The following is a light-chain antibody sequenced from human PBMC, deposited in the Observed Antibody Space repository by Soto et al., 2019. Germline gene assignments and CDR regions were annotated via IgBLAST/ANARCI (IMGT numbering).Light chain of an antibody. CDR1: QSIGNN. Sequence: EIVMTQSPATLSVSPGERATLSCRASQSIGNNLAWYQQKPGQAPRLLIYAASTRATGIPASFSGSGSGTDFTLTISSLLSEEFAIYYCQQYNERPLTFGGGTKVENK. J-gene: IGKJ4*01. CDR2: AAS. V-gene: IGKV3-15*01. CDR3: QQYNERPLT.